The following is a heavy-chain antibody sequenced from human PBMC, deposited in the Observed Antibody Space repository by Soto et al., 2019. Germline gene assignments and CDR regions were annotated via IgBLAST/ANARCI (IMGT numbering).Heavy chain of an antibody. CDR2: IYYSGST. Sequence: SETLSLTCTVSGGSISSGGYYWSWIRQHPGKGLEWIGYIYYSGSTYYNPSLKSRVTISVDTSKNQVSLKLSSVTAADTAVYYCARELRFGEDYYGMDIWGQGTTVTVSS. CDR1: GGSISSGGYY. D-gene: IGHD3-10*01. J-gene: IGHJ6*02. CDR3: ARELRFGEDYYGMDI. V-gene: IGHV4-31*03.